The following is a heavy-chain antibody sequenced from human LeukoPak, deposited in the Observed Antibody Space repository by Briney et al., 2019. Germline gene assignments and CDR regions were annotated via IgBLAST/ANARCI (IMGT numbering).Heavy chain of an antibody. D-gene: IGHD4-11*01. CDR2: IYSGGST. Sequence: GGSLRLSCAASGFTVSSNYMSWVRQAPGKGLEWVSVIYSGGSTYYADSVKGRFTISRDNSKNTLYLQMNSLRAEDTAVYYCATAGDYSSFDYWGQGTLVTVSS. CDR3: ATAGDYSSFDY. V-gene: IGHV3-66*01. J-gene: IGHJ4*02. CDR1: GFTVSSNY.